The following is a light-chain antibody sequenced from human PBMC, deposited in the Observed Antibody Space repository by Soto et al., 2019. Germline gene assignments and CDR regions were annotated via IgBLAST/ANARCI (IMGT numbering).Light chain of an antibody. CDR3: QQMNTFPRT. CDR1: QGINSY. J-gene: IGKJ1*01. Sequence: DIQLTQSPSFLSAYVGDRVTITCRASQGINSYLAWYQQRPGYVPRFLMHAASTFQSGVPSSFSGSGSGTVFTLTITSLQPEDLATYYCQQMNTFPRTFGQGTKVEI. V-gene: IGKV1-9*01. CDR2: AAS.